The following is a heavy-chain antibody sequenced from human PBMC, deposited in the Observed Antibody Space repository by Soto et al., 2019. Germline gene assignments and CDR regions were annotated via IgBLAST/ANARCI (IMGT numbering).Heavy chain of an antibody. CDR3: ARQYSGSKWGYNWFDP. V-gene: IGHV1-69*02. CDR1: GGTFSSYT. Sequence: ASVKVSCKASGGTFSSYTISWVRQAPGQGLEWMGRIIPILGIANYAQKFQGRVTITADKSTSTAYMELSSLRSEDTAVYYCARQYSGSKWGYNWFDPWGQGTLVTVSS. CDR2: IIPILGIA. D-gene: IGHD5-12*01. J-gene: IGHJ5*02.